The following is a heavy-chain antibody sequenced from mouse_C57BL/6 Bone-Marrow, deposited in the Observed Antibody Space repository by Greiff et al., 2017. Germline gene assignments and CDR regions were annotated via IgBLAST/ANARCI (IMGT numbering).Heavy chain of an antibody. CDR1: GYTFTDYY. V-gene: IGHV1-19*01. Sequence: EVTLLESGPVLVKPGASVKMSCKASGYTFTDYYLNWVKQSHGKSLEWIGVINPYNGGTSYNQKFKGKATLTVDKSSSTAYMELNSLTSEDSAVYYCAREGWAAMDYWGQGTSVTVSS. J-gene: IGHJ4*01. D-gene: IGHD3-3*01. CDR3: AREGWAAMDY. CDR2: INPYNGGT.